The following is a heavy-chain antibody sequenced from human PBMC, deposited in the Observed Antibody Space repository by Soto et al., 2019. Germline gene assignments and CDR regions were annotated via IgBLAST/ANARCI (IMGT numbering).Heavy chain of an antibody. J-gene: IGHJ6*02. CDR1: GGTISSGGYY. Sequence: SETLSLTCTVSGGTISSGGYYWSWIRQHPGKGLEWIGYIYYSGSTYYNPSLKSRVTISVDTSKNQFSLKLSSVTAADTAVYYCARDLWIAAKSGGNYGMDAWGQGTTVTVSS. CDR3: ARDLWIAAKSGGNYGMDA. D-gene: IGHD6-6*01. CDR2: IYYSGST. V-gene: IGHV4-31*03.